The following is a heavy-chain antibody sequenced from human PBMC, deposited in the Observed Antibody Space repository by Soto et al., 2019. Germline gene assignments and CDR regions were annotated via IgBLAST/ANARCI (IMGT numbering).Heavy chain of an antibody. Sequence: QVQLVESGGGVVQPGRSLRLSCAASGFTFSSYGRHWVRQAPGKGLEWVAVIWYDGSNKYYADSVKGRFTISRDNSKNTLYLQMNSLRAEDTAVYYCARDLDWNSEYYYYGMDVWGQGTTVTVSS. D-gene: IGHD1-7*01. CDR3: ARDLDWNSEYYYYGMDV. V-gene: IGHV3-33*01. CDR2: IWYDGSNK. CDR1: GFTFSSYG. J-gene: IGHJ6*02.